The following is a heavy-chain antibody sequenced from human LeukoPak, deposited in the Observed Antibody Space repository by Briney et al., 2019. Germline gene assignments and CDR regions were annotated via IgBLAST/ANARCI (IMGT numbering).Heavy chain of an antibody. CDR1: GGSISSGDYY. D-gene: IGHD3-10*01. CDR2: IYYSGST. J-gene: IGHJ4*02. CDR3: AGLGVRGVIKGVFGY. V-gene: IGHV4-30-4*08. Sequence: SQTLSLTCTVSGGSISSGDYYWSWIRQPPGKGLEWIGYIYYSGSTYYNPSLKSRVTISVDTSKNQFSLKPSSVTAADTAVYYCAGLGVRGVIKGVFGYWGQGTLVTVSS.